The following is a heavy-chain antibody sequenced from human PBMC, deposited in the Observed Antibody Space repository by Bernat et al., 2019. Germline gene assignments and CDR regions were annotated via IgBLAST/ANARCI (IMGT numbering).Heavy chain of an antibody. CDR2: IIPIFGTA. CDR1: GGTFSSYA. Sequence: QVQLVQSGAEVKKPGSSVKVSCKASGGTFSSYAISWVRQAPGQGLEWMGGIIPIFGTANYAQKFQGRVTITADESTSTAYMELSRLRSDDTAVYYCARGRYCSGGSCYSTYFQHWGQGTLVTVSS. D-gene: IGHD2-15*01. V-gene: IGHV1-69*01. J-gene: IGHJ1*01. CDR3: ARGRYCSGGSCYSTYFQH.